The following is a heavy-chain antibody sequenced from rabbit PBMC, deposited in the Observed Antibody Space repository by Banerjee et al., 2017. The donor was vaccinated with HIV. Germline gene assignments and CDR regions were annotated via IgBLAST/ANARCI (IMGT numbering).Heavy chain of an antibody. Sequence: QEQLVESGGGLVQPEGSLTLTCTASGFSFSSSYYMCWVRQAPGKGLEWIGCIYTGSSGGTYYASWAKGRFTISRTSSTTVTLQLNSLTAADTATYFCARRDAYAYAGYPFKLWGPGTLVTVS. CDR3: ARRDAYAYAGYPFKL. CDR1: GFSFSSSYY. J-gene: IGHJ4*01. V-gene: IGHV1S45*01. CDR2: IYTGSSGGT. D-gene: IGHD6-1*01.